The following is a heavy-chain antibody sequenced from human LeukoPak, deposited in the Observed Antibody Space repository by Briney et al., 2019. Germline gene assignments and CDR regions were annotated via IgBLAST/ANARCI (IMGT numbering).Heavy chain of an antibody. CDR3: ARGGVTGTHTLYYYYYYMDV. D-gene: IGHD1-20*01. CDR2: INHSGST. V-gene: IGHV4-34*01. Sequence: PSETLSLTCAVYGGSFSGYYWSWIRQPPGKGLEWIGEINHSGSTNYNPSLKSRVTISVDTSKNRFSLKLSSVTAADTAVYYCARGGVTGTHTLYYYYYYMDVWGKGTTVTVSS. CDR1: GGSFSGYY. J-gene: IGHJ6*03.